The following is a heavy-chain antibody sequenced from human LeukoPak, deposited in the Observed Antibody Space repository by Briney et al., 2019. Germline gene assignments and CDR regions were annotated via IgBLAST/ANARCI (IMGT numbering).Heavy chain of an antibody. CDR1: GFTFSSYE. Sequence: PGGSLRLSCAASGFTFSSYEMNWVRQAPGKGLEWVSYISSSGSTIYYADSVKGRFTISRDNAKNSLYLQMNSLRAEDTAVYYCARDAYYYGSGSDLDYWGQGTLVTVSS. J-gene: IGHJ4*02. D-gene: IGHD3-10*01. V-gene: IGHV3-48*03. CDR2: ISSSGSTI. CDR3: ARDAYYYGSGSDLDY.